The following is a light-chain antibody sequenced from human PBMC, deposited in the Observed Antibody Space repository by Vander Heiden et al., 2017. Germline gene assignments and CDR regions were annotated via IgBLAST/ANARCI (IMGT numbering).Light chain of an antibody. CDR2: ATS. Sequence: DVQMTQSPSSLYASVGDRVTITCRASQSISNYSTWIQRKPGKAPKLLIYATSSLQSGVPSRFSGSGSGTDFTLTISSLQPEDSATYYCQQTYRTPWTFGQGTKVDVK. J-gene: IGKJ1*01. CDR1: QSISNY. CDR3: QQTYRTPWT. V-gene: IGKV1-39*01.